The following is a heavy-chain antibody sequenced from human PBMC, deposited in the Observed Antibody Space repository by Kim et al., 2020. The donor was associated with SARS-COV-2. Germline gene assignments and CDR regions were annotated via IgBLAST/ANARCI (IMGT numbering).Heavy chain of an antibody. D-gene: IGHD3-22*01. V-gene: IGHV1-69*13. CDR3: ASSSLGVKTYYYDSSGYSPLDY. J-gene: IGHJ4*02. CDR2: IIPIFGTA. CDR1: GGTFSSYA. Sequence: SVKVSCKASGGTFSSYAISWVRQAPGQGLEWMGGIIPIFGTANYAQKFQGRVTITADESTSTAYMELSSLRSEDTAVYYCASSSLGVKTYYYDSSGYSPLDYWGQGTLVTVSS.